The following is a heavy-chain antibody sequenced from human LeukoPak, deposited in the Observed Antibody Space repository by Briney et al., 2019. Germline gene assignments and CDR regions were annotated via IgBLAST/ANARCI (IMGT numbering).Heavy chain of an antibody. CDR1: GYTFTSYG. J-gene: IGHJ4*02. CDR3: ARVTAVAGHSPYFDY. CDR2: ISAYNGNT. D-gene: IGHD6-19*01. Sequence: ASVKVSCKASGYTFTSYGISWVRQAPGQGLEWMGWISAYNGNTNYAQKLQGRVTITRDTSASTAYMEMSSLRSEDTAVYYCARVTAVAGHSPYFDYWGQGTLVTVSS. V-gene: IGHV1-18*01.